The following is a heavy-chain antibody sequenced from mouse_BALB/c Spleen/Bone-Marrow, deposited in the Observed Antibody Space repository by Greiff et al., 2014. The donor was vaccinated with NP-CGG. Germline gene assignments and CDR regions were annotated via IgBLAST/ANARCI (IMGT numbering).Heavy chain of an antibody. D-gene: IGHD4-1*01. V-gene: IGHV14-3*02. CDR2: IDPANDYT. Sequence: VQLQQSGAGLVRPGASVKLSCTASGFNIKDTYMHWVKQRPEQGLEWIGRIDPANDYTKYDPTFQGKATITADTSSNTAHLQLSSLTSEDTAVYYCASLTGTFDYWGQGTTLAVSS. CDR3: ASLTGTFDY. J-gene: IGHJ2*01. CDR1: GFNIKDTY.